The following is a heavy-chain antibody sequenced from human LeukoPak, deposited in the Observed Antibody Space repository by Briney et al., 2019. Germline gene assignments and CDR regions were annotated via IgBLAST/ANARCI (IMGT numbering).Heavy chain of an antibody. CDR3: ARGPFPQTGMDV. J-gene: IGHJ6*02. CDR2: IWYDGSNK. Sequence: GGSLRLSCAASGFTFSSHGMHWVRQAPGKGLEWVAVIWYDGSNKYYADSVKGRFTISRDNSKNTLYLQMNSLRAEDTAVYYCARGPFPQTGMDVWGQGTTVTVSS. V-gene: IGHV3-33*01. CDR1: GFTFSSHG. D-gene: IGHD2/OR15-2a*01.